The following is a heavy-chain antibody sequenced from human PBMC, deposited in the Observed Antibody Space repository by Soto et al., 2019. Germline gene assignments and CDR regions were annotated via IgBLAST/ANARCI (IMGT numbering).Heavy chain of an antibody. D-gene: IGHD4-17*01. CDR2: NYYSRST. V-gene: IGHV4-39*01. CDR3: ERYELPSVTTLDY. J-gene: IGHJ4*02. Sequence: QLQLQESGPGLVKPSETLSLTCTVSGGSIITSSYYWGWLRQPPEKRLECIGSNYYSRSTYHNPSLKSRVTISVDTSRNQFSLKLISVTAADTAVYYWERYELPSVTTLDYWGQGTLVTVSS. CDR1: GGSIITSSYY.